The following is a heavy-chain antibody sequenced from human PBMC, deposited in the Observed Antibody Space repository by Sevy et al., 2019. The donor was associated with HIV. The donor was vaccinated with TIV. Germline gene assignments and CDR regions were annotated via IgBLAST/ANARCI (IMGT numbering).Heavy chain of an antibody. CDR2: ISHDGINE. Sequence: GGSLRLSCIGSGFSFSYYGIHWVRQSPGKGLDWVALISHDGINEYYADSVKGRFTISRENSKNTVYLEMNILRKEDTAIYFCANAYSGSYSHSYLYALDVWGQGTTVTVSS. D-gene: IGHD1-26*01. J-gene: IGHJ6*02. CDR3: ANAYSGSYSHSYLYALDV. CDR1: GFSFSYYG. V-gene: IGHV3-30*18.